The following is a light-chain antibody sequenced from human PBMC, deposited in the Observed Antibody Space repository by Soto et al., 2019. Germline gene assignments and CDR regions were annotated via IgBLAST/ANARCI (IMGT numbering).Light chain of an antibody. J-gene: IGLJ2*01. V-gene: IGLV2-8*01. Sequence: QSALTQPPSASGSPGQSVTISCTGTSSDVGGYNYVSWYQQHPGKAPKLMIYEVSKRPSGVPDRFAGSKSGNTASLTVSGVQAEDEADYYCSSYAGSNILGVFGGGTKVTVL. CDR3: SSYAGSNILGV. CDR1: SSDVGGYNY. CDR2: EVS.